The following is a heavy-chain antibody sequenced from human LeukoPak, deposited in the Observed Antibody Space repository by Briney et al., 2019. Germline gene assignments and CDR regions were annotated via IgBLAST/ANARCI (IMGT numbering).Heavy chain of an antibody. CDR2: ISAYNGNT. J-gene: IGHJ4*02. CDR1: GYTFTSYG. CDR3: ARTDDSSGYSYYFDY. Sequence: ASVKVSCKASGYTFTSYGISWVRQAPGQGLEWMGWISAYNGNTNYAQKIQGRVTMTTDTSTSTAYMELRSLRSDDTAVYYCARTDDSSGYSYYFDYWGQGTLVTVSS. D-gene: IGHD3-22*01. V-gene: IGHV1-18*01.